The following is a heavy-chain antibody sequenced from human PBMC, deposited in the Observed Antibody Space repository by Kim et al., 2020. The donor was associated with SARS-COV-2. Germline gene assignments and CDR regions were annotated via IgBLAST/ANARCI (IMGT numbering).Heavy chain of an antibody. Sequence: GGSLRLSCAASGFTFSSFAMHWVRQAPDKGLEWVAALASDGSDKRYGDSVKGRFSISRDNSRNTLDLQLNSLRAEDTGTYFCAKAPYDSSGYYYYFHYWGQGTLVTVSS. J-gene: IGHJ4*02. CDR2: LASDGSDK. CDR3: AKAPYDSSGYYYYFHY. CDR1: GFTFSSFA. D-gene: IGHD3-22*01. V-gene: IGHV3-30*18.